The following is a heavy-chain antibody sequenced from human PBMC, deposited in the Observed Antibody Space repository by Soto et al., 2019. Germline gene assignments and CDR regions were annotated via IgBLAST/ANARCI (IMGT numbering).Heavy chain of an antibody. V-gene: IGHV4-39*01. CDR1: GGSITSSSHY. CDR3: ARSSIAPRLFMYPFDY. D-gene: IGHD6-6*01. J-gene: IGHJ4*02. CDR2: IYYDGNT. Sequence: QLQLQESGPGLVKPSETLSLTCTVSGGSITSSSHYWGWIRQAPGKGLECIGNIYYDGNTYYNPYLTSRVTISLDTSKNQFSLRLNSVTAADTAVYYCARSSIAPRLFMYPFDYWGQGTLVSVSS.